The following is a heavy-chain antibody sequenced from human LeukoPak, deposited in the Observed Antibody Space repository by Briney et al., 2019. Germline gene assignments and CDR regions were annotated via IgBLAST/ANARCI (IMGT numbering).Heavy chain of an antibody. V-gene: IGHV3-23*01. J-gene: IGHJ3*01. Sequence: GGSLRLSCAASGFTFSNYAMTWIRQAPERGLEWVSSISVDGGDIKYTDSAKGRFTISRDNSKGTLYLQMGSLRVEDTAVYYCGKDPNGNFIGAFDFWGQGTMVTVSS. D-gene: IGHD4-23*01. CDR2: ISVDGGDI. CDR1: GFTFSNYA. CDR3: GKDPNGNFIGAFDF.